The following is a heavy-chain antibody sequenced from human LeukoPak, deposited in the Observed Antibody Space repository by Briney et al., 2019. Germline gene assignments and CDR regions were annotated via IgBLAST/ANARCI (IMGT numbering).Heavy chain of an antibody. CDR1: GFNVSNNY. Sequence: GGSLRLSCVASGFNVSNNYMSWVRQAPGKGLEWVSVIYSGGSTNYADSVKGRFIISRDNSKSTLFLQMNSLRAEDTAVYYCARDKVGYTYGYVRAHYGMDVWGQGTAVIVSS. CDR3: ARDKVGYTYGYVRAHYGMDV. J-gene: IGHJ6*02. D-gene: IGHD5-18*01. CDR2: IYSGGST. V-gene: IGHV3-66*01.